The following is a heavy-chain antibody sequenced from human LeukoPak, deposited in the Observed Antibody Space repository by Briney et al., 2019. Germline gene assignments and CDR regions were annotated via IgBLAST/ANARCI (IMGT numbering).Heavy chain of an antibody. Sequence: PGGSLRLSCAASGFTFSSYSMNWVRQAPGKGLEWVSSISSSSYIYYADSVKGRFTISRDNAKNSLYLQMNSLRAEDTAVYYCARVGEADYYDSSGYYWTDYWGQGTLVTVSS. CDR2: ISSSSYI. D-gene: IGHD3-22*01. CDR3: ARVGEADYYDSSGYYWTDY. V-gene: IGHV3-21*01. CDR1: GFTFSSYS. J-gene: IGHJ4*02.